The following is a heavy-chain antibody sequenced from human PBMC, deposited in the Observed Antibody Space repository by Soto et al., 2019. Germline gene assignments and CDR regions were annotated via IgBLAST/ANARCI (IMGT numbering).Heavy chain of an antibody. CDR2: IYPGDSDT. J-gene: IGHJ4*02. V-gene: IGHV5-51*01. CDR1: ENSFTNYW. CDR3: ATYPRSGYIAGYYFDY. Sequence: GESLKISCKGSENSFTNYWIAWVRQTPGRGLEYMGVIYPGDSDTRYNPSFRGQVTISVDRSISTAYLQWSSLKASDTAMYYCATYPRSGYIAGYYFDYWGQGTLVTVSS. D-gene: IGHD5-12*01.